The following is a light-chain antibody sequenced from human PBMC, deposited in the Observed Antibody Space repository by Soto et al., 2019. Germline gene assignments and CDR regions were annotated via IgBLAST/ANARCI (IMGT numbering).Light chain of an antibody. CDR1: SRDIGAYDY. Sequence: QSALTQPAALSGSPGQSNTSSCPGTSRDIGAYDYVSWFQQHPGKAPKLMISEVNKRPSGVPDRFSGSKSGNTASLTVSGLQAEDEADYYCSSYAGSSNVFGTGTKLTVL. CDR3: SSYAGSSNV. J-gene: IGLJ1*01. CDR2: EVN. V-gene: IGLV2-8*01.